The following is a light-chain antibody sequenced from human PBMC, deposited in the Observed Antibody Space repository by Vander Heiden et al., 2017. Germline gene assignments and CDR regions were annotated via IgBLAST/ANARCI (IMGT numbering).Light chain of an antibody. J-gene: IGLJ1*01. CDR2: DDS. Sequence: SYVLTQPPSMSVAPRHTARLPCLGFNIGSKSVHWYQQKPGQAPVLVVYDDSDRPSGIPERISGSKSGNTATLIISRVEAGDEADYYCQVWDSNSDHPIFGTGTKVTVL. CDR3: QVWDSNSDHPI. CDR1: NIGSKS. V-gene: IGLV3-21*02.